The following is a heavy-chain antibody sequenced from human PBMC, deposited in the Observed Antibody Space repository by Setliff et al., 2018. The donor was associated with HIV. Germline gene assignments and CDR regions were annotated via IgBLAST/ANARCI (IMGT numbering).Heavy chain of an antibody. CDR3: ARDRLTAGIYCSDRCDDAFDL. CDR1: GYTFTTYG. D-gene: IGHD2-15*01. J-gene: IGHJ3*01. Sequence: EASVKVSCKPSGYTFTTYGLSWVRQAPGQGLEWMGWISTYSDETSYAQNLQGRVAMTTDTSTSTAYMELKSLTSDDTAVYYCARDRLTAGIYCSDRCDDAFDLWGQGTTVTVSS. CDR2: ISTYSDET. V-gene: IGHV1-18*01.